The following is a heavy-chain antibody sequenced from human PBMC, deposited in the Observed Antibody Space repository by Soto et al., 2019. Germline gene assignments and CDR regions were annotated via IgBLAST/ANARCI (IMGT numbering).Heavy chain of an antibody. CDR1: GGSISSGGYY. CDR2: IYYSGST. V-gene: IGHV4-31*03. Sequence: PSETLSLTCTVSGGSISSGGYYWSWIRQHPGKGLEWIGYIYYSGSTYYNPSLKSRVTISVDTSKNQFSLKLSSVTAADTAVYYCVRSRLTSYYVYWGQGILAT. CDR3: VRSRLTSYYVY. J-gene: IGHJ4*02. D-gene: IGHD3-10*02.